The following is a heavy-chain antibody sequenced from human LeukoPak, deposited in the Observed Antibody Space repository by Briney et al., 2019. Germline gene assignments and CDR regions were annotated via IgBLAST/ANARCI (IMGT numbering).Heavy chain of an antibody. Sequence: SETLSLTCTVSGGSISSSSYSWGWIRQPPGKGLEWIGSIYYSGSTNYNPSLKSRVTISVDTSKNQFSLKLSSVTAADTAVYYCARDRSTTVTNDAFDIWGQGTMATVSS. CDR1: GGSISSSSYS. D-gene: IGHD4-17*01. J-gene: IGHJ3*02. CDR3: ARDRSTTVTNDAFDI. V-gene: IGHV4-39*07. CDR2: IYYSGST.